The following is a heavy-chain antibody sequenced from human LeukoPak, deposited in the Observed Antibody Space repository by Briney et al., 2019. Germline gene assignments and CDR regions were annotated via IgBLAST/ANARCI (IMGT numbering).Heavy chain of an antibody. D-gene: IGHD1-1*01. J-gene: IGHJ6*02. Sequence: GASVKVSCKASGYTFTGYYMHWVRQAPGQGLEWMGWINPNSGGTNYAQKFQGRVTMTRDTSISTAYMELSRLRSGDTAVYYCARDTSSTKYYYYYYGMDVWGQGTTVTVSS. CDR1: GYTFTGYY. CDR2: INPNSGGT. V-gene: IGHV1-2*02. CDR3: ARDTSSTKYYYYYYGMDV.